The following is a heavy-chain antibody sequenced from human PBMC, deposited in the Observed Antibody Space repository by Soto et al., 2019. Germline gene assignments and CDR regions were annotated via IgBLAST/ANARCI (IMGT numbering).Heavy chain of an antibody. CDR1: DYTFSPTW. V-gene: IGHV5-51*01. CDR2: IFPDDSET. J-gene: IGHJ4*02. D-gene: IGHD3-22*01. Sequence: GDPLKISCKASDYTFSPTWMGGVRKIPGKGMEWMGIIFPDDSETRYSPSFQGKVSISADKSITTAYLRWSSLKASDTAMYYCARRLYDTSGYRYFDFWGQGTLVTVSS. CDR3: ARRLYDTSGYRYFDF.